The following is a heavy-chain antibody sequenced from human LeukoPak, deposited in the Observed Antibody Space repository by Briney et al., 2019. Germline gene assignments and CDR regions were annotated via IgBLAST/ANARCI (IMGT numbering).Heavy chain of an antibody. Sequence: SETLSLTCTVSGGSIRSSYYYWGWIRQPPGKGLEWIGSIYYSGSTYNNPSLQSRVTMSVDTSKNQFSLKLSSVTAADTAVYFCARHTRSSYGRNYFDFWGQGTLVTVSS. V-gene: IGHV4-39*01. CDR1: GGSIRSSYYY. J-gene: IGHJ4*02. D-gene: IGHD5-18*01. CDR3: ARHTRSSYGRNYFDF. CDR2: IYYSGST.